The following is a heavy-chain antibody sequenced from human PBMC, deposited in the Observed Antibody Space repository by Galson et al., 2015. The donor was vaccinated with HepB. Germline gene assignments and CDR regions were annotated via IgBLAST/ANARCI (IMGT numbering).Heavy chain of an antibody. D-gene: IGHD3-22*01. Sequence: SLRLSCAASGFTFDDYAMHWVRQAPGKGLEWVSLISWDGGSTYYADSVKGRFTISRDNSKNSLYLQMNSLRAEDTALYYCAKDHAPDSSGYPDYWGQGTLVTVSS. CDR2: ISWDGGST. CDR1: GFTFDDYA. CDR3: AKDHAPDSSGYPDY. J-gene: IGHJ4*02. V-gene: IGHV3-43D*03.